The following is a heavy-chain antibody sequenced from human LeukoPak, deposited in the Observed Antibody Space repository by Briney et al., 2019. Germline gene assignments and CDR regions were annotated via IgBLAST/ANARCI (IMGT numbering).Heavy chain of an antibody. CDR1: GGSFSGYY. D-gene: IGHD6-13*01. Sequence: PSETLSLTCAVYGGSFSGYYWSWIRQPPGKGLEWIGEINHSGSTNYNPSLKSRVTISVDTSKNQFSLKLSSVTAADTAVYYCARHQGPLVLSPFYFDYWGQGTLVTVSS. J-gene: IGHJ4*02. CDR2: INHSGST. CDR3: ARHQGPLVLSPFYFDY. V-gene: IGHV4-34*01.